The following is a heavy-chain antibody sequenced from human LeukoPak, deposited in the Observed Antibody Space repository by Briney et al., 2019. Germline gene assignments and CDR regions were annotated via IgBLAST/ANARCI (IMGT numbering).Heavy chain of an antibody. CDR3: AKDPNREDFWSGWRWFDP. Sequence: TGGSLRLSCAASGFTFSSYAMSWVRQAPGKGLEWVSAISGSGGSTYYADSVKGRFTISRDNSKNTLYLQMNSLRAEDTAVYYCAKDPNREDFWSGWRWFDPWGQGTLVTVSS. V-gene: IGHV3-23*01. CDR1: GFTFSSYA. J-gene: IGHJ5*02. CDR2: ISGSGGST. D-gene: IGHD3-3*01.